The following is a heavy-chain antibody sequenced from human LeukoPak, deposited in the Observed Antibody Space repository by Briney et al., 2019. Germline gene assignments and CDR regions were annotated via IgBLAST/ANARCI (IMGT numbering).Heavy chain of an antibody. V-gene: IGHV3-48*01. D-gene: IGHD5-18*01. CDR1: GFTFSTYS. CDR3: ASRPTTMDAFDI. J-gene: IGHJ3*02. Sequence: GGSLRLSCAASGFTFSTYSMNWVRQAPGKGLEWVSLISSSSSTIYYADSVKGRFTISRDNAKNSLYLQMNSLRAEDTAVYYCASRPTTMDAFDIWGQGTMVTVSS. CDR2: ISSSSSTI.